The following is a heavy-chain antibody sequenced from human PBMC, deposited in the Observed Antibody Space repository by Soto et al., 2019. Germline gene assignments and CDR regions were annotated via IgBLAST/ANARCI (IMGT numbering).Heavy chain of an antibody. J-gene: IGHJ6*02. CDR1: GFTFDDYA. Sequence: EVQLVESGGGLVEPGRSLRLSCAASGFTFDDYAMHWVRQAPGKGLEWVSGISWNSGSIGYAVSVKGRFTISRDNAKNSLYLQMNSLRAEDTALYYCAKDGVPTAADYYYFYGMDVWGQGTTVTVS. D-gene: IGHD2-2*01. CDR2: ISWNSGSI. CDR3: AKDGVPTAADYYYFYGMDV. V-gene: IGHV3-9*01.